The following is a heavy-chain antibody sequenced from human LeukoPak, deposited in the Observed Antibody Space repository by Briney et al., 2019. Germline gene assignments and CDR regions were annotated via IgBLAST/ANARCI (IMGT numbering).Heavy chain of an antibody. J-gene: IGHJ4*02. CDR1: GYTFTSYG. Sequence: GASVKVSCKTSGYTFTSYGTSWVRQAPGQGLEWVGWISGYNGNTNYAQKLQDRVTMSIDTSTSTVYMELRSLRSDDTAVYYCARDHNSSTRDYWGQGTLVTVSS. CDR3: ARDHNSSTRDY. CDR2: ISGYNGNT. V-gene: IGHV1-18*01. D-gene: IGHD1-1*01.